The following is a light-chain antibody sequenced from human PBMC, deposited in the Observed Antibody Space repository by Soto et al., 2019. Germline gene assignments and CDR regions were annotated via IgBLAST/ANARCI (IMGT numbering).Light chain of an antibody. CDR1: QSVSSN. V-gene: IGKV3-15*01. J-gene: IGKJ1*01. CDR2: GAS. Sequence: IVMTQSPATLSVSPGERATLSCRASQSVSSNLAWYQQKPGQAPRLLIYGASTRATGIRARFSGSGSGTEFTLTISSLQSEDFAVYYCQHYNNWWTFGQGTKVDIK. CDR3: QHYNNWWT.